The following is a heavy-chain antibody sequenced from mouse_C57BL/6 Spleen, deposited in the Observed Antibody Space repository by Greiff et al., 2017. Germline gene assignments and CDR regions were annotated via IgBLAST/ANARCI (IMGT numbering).Heavy chain of an antibody. V-gene: IGHV5-9-1*02. CDR1: GFTFSSYA. CDR3: TRDQAAWFAY. CDR2: ISSGGDYI. Sequence: EVMLVESGEGLVKPGGSLKLSCAASGFTFSSYAMSWVRQTPEKRLEWVAYISSGGDYIYYADTVKGRFTISRDNARNTQYLQMSSLKSEDTAMYYCTRDQAAWFAYWGQGTLVTVSA. J-gene: IGHJ3*01.